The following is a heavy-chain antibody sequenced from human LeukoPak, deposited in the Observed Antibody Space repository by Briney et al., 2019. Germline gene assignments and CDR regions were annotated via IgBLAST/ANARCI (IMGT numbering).Heavy chain of an antibody. V-gene: IGHV1-3*01. J-gene: IGHJ1*01. CDR3: ARDSADCSGGSCYSAEYFHH. D-gene: IGHD2-15*01. CDR1: GYTFTSYA. CDR2: INAGNGNT. Sequence: ASVKVSCKASGYTFTSYAMHWVRQAPGQRLEWMGWINAGNGNTKYSQKFQGRVTIARDTSTSTTYMELRSLRSDDTAVYYCARDSADCSGGSCYSAEYFHHWGQGTLVTVSS.